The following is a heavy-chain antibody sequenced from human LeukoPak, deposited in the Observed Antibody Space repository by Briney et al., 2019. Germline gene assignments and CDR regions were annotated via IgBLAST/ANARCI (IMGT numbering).Heavy chain of an antibody. V-gene: IGHV1-2*02. D-gene: IGHD6-13*01. J-gene: IGHJ5*01. CDR2: INPNNGGT. CDR3: ARLAAVTRIVLDS. CDR1: GYTFTSYY. Sequence: ASVKVSCKASGYTFTSYYMHWVRQAPGQGVEWMGWINPNNGGTNCVQKFQGRVTMTRDTSISTAYMELSRLRSDDTAVYYCARLAAVTRIVLDSWGQGTLVTVSS.